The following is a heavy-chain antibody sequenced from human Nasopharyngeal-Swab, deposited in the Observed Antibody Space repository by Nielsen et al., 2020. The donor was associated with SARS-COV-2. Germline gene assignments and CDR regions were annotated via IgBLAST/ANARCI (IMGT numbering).Heavy chain of an antibody. Sequence: SETLSLTCTVSGGSISSGDSYWSWIRQPPEKGLEWIGYIYYSGITYYNPSLRSRDSMSVDTSKNQFSLMLSSVTAADTAVYYCARGGYNSPLNFDYWGQGTLVAVSS. J-gene: IGHJ4*02. CDR2: IYYSGIT. V-gene: IGHV4-30-4*01. CDR3: ARGGYNSPLNFDY. D-gene: IGHD5-24*01. CDR1: GGSISSGDSY.